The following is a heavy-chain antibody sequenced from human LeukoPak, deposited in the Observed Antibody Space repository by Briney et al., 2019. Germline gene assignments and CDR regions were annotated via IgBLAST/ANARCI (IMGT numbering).Heavy chain of an antibody. J-gene: IGHJ4*02. D-gene: IGHD1-26*01. Sequence: GGSLRLSCAASGFTFSSYSMNWVRQAPGKGLEWVSYISSSSSTIYYADSVKGRFTISRDNAKNSLYLQMNSLRAEDTAVYYCARRSPSGSYPSWGQGTLVTVSS. V-gene: IGHV3-48*01. CDR1: GFTFSSYS. CDR2: ISSSSSTI. CDR3: ARRSPSGSYPS.